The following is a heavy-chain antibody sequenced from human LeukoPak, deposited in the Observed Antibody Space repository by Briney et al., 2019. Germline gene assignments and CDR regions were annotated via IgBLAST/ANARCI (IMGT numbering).Heavy chain of an antibody. V-gene: IGHV1-69*05. CDR3: ARDKVKSVSDARFDY. D-gene: IGHD2-2*01. CDR1: GGTFSSYA. Sequence: ASVKVSCKASGGTFSSYAISWVRQAPGQGLEWMGRIIPIFGTANYAQKFQGRVTITTDESTSTAYMELSSLRSEDTAVYYCARDKVKSVSDARFDYWGQEPLVTVSS. CDR2: IIPIFGTA. J-gene: IGHJ4*02.